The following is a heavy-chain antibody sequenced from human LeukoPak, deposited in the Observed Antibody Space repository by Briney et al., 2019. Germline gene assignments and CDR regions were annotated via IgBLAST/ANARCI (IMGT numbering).Heavy chain of an antibody. Sequence: SETLSLTCAVYDGSFSGYYWTWIRQPPRKGLEWIGEINHSGSTNYNPSLKSRVTISVDTSKNQFSLKLTSVTAADTAVYYCARVHGYYDILTGYYRYYFDYWGQGTLVAVSS. D-gene: IGHD3-9*01. CDR3: ARVHGYYDILTGYYRYYFDY. V-gene: IGHV4-34*01. J-gene: IGHJ4*02. CDR1: DGSFSGYY. CDR2: INHSGST.